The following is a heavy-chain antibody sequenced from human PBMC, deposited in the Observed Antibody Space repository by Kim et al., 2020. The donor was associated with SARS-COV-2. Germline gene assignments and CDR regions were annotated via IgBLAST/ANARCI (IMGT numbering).Heavy chain of an antibody. CDR1: GFTFSSYG. J-gene: IGHJ3*02. V-gene: IGHV3-33*01. D-gene: IGHD4-17*01. Sequence: GGSLRLSCAASGFTFSSYGMHWVRQAPGKGLEWVAVIWYDGSNKYYADSVKGRFTISRDNSKNTLYLQMNSLRAEDTAVYYCARDSSPPPTVADAFDIWGQGELVTVSS. CDR2: IWYDGSNK. CDR3: ARDSSPPPTVADAFDI.